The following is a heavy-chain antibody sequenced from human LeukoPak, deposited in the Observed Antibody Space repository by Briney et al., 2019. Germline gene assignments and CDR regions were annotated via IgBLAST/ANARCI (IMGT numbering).Heavy chain of an antibody. CDR2: IYYSGST. J-gene: IGHJ5*02. Sequence: SETLSLTCTVSGGSISSSNYYWGWIRQPPGKGLEWIGSIYYSGSTYYNPSLKSRVAISADTSKNQFSLKLTSVTAADTAVYYCASNSPRNSPPHYHSWFDPWGRVTLVTVYS. V-gene: IGHV4-39*07. D-gene: IGHD4-23*01. CDR3: ASNSPRNSPPHYHSWFDP. CDR1: GGSISSSNYY.